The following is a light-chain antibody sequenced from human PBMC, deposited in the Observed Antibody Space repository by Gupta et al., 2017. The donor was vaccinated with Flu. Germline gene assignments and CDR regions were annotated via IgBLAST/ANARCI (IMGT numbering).Light chain of an antibody. J-gene: IGLJ2*01. CDR1: STNSGRNG. Sequence: KVTISWSGGSTNSGRNGVYWYQQVPGTAPKLLIFEDNRRPSGMPERFSGAKSGTGATLDITGLQTGDEADYYCACWDGSPDGGLVGGGTKLTVL. CDR2: EDN. CDR3: ACWDGSPDGGL. V-gene: IGLV1-51*02.